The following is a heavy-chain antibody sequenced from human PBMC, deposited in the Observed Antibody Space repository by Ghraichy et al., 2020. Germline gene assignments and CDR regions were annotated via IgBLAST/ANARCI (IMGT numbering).Heavy chain of an antibody. CDR1: GDSVSSNSAA. D-gene: IGHD2-2*01. J-gene: IGHJ6*02. CDR3: ARDHIVVVPAAYLHPYGMDV. CDR2: TYYRSKWYN. Sequence: SQTLSLTCAISGDSVSSNSAAWNWIRQSPSRGLEWLGRTYYRSKWYNDYAVSVKSRITINPDTSKNQFSLQLNSVTPEDTAVYYCARDHIVVVPAAYLHPYGMDVWGQGTTVTVSS. V-gene: IGHV6-1*01.